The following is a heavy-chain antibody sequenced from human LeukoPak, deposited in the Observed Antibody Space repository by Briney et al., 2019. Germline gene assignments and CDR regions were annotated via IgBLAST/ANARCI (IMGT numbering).Heavy chain of an antibody. J-gene: IGHJ6*02. CDR2: ISGSGGST. Sequence: GESLRLSCAASGFTFSSYAMSWVRQPPGKGLEWVSAISGSGGSTYYADSVKGRFTISRDNSKNTLYLQMNSLRAEDTAVYYCAKDTSGWLLGMDVWGQGTTVTVSS. CDR1: GFTFSSYA. D-gene: IGHD3-22*01. V-gene: IGHV3-23*01. CDR3: AKDTSGWLLGMDV.